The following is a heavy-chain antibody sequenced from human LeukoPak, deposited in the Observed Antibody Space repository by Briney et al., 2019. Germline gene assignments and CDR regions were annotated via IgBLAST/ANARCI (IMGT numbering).Heavy chain of an antibody. CDR1: GGSFSGYY. CDR2: INHSGST. Sequence: SETLSLTCAVYGGSFSGYYWSWIRQPPGKGLEWIGEINHSGSTNYNPPLKSRVTISVDTSKNQFSLKLSSVTAADTAVYYCARGEDYYDSSGGYWGQGTLVTVSS. CDR3: ARGEDYYDSSGGY. V-gene: IGHV4-34*01. D-gene: IGHD3-22*01. J-gene: IGHJ4*02.